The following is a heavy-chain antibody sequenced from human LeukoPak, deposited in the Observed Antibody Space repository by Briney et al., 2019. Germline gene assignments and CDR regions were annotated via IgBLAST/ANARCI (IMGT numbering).Heavy chain of an antibody. CDR2: INHSGST. D-gene: IGHD3-10*01. Sequence: SETLSLTCAVYGGSFSGYYWSWIRQPPGKGLEWIGEINHSGSTNYNPSLKSRVTISVDTSKNQFSLKLSSVTAADTAVYYCARSPYGSGSYYISWFDPWGQGTLVTVSS. CDR1: GGSFSGYY. J-gene: IGHJ5*02. V-gene: IGHV4-34*01. CDR3: ARSPYGSGSYYISWFDP.